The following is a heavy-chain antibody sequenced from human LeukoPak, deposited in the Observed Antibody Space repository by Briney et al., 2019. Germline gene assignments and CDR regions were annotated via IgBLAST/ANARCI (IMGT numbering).Heavy chain of an antibody. D-gene: IGHD4-23*01. V-gene: IGHV6-1*01. J-gene: IGHJ4*02. Sequence: SQTLSLTFAISVDSVSSNGADWNWLRQSPSRGLEWLGRTYYRSKWYNDYAVSVKSRIIIHPDTSNTQFSLPLNSVTPDGTAVYYCTRLHANSSDDYVYCGQGTLFTVSS. CDR1: VDSVSSNGAD. CDR2: TYYRSKWYN. CDR3: TRLHANSSDDYVY.